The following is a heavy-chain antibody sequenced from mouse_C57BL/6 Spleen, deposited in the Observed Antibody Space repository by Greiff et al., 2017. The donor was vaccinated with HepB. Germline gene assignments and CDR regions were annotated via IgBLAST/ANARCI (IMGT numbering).Heavy chain of an antibody. J-gene: IGHJ2*01. D-gene: IGHD2-5*01. V-gene: IGHV1-64*01. Sequence: QVQLQQPGAELVKPGASVKLSCKASGYTFTSYWMHWVKQRPGQGLEWIGMIHPNSGSTNYNEKFKSKATLTVDKSSSTAYMQLSSLPSEDSAVYYWARKGSNFYYFDYWGQGTTLTVSS. CDR3: ARKGSNFYYFDY. CDR2: IHPNSGST. CDR1: GYTFTSYW.